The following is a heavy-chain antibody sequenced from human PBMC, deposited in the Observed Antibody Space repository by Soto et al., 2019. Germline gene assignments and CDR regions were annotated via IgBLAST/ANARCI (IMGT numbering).Heavy chain of an antibody. CDR3: AKPPIWLSEHVNY. Sequence: PGGSLRLSCVGSGFTFSDSVMAWVRQAPGKGLEWLSVMSGDGRTRYALSVTGRFTISRDNSKNTLSLQMNNLRAEDTAVYYCAKPPIWLSEHVNYWGQGTLVTVSS. J-gene: IGHJ4*02. D-gene: IGHD3-10*01. CDR2: MSGDGRT. V-gene: IGHV3-23*01. CDR1: GFTFSDSV.